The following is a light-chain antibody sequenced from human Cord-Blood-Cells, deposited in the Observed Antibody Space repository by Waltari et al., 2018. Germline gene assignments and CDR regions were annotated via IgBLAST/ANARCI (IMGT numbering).Light chain of an antibody. CDR3: QQYNSYSWT. CDR2: KAS. CDR1: QSISSW. Sequence: DIQMTQSPSTLSASVGDRVTITCRASQSISSWLAWYQQKPGKAPKPLIYKASSVESGVPSRCSGSRSWTEFTLTISSLQPDDFATYYCQQYNSYSWTFGQGTKVEIK. J-gene: IGKJ1*01. V-gene: IGKV1-5*03.